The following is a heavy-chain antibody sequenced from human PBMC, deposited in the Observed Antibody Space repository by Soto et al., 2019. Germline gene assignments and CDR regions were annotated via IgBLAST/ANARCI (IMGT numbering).Heavy chain of an antibody. CDR1: GGSISSGGYY. V-gene: IGHV4-31*03. CDR2: IYYSGST. D-gene: IGHD3-16*01. CDR3: ASRSEDPLGGVIYFDY. J-gene: IGHJ4*02. Sequence: SETLSLTCTVSGGSISSGGYYWSWIRQHPGKGLEWIGYIYYSGSTYYNPSLKSRVTISVDTSKNQFSLKLSSVTAADTAVYYCASRSEDPLGGVIYFDYWGQGTLVTVSS.